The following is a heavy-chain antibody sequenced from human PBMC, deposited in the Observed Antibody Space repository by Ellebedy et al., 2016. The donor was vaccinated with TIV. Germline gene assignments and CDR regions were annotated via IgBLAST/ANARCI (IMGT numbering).Heavy chain of an antibody. J-gene: IGHJ5*02. Sequence: ASVKVSXXASGYTFTSYDINWVRQATGQGLEWMGWMNPNSGNTGYAQKFQGRVTMTRNTSISTAYMELSSLRSEDTAVYYCARDLVGGYYYDSSGHFDPWGQGTLVTVSS. V-gene: IGHV1-8*01. CDR2: MNPNSGNT. CDR3: ARDLVGGYYYDSSGHFDP. D-gene: IGHD3-22*01. CDR1: GYTFTSYD.